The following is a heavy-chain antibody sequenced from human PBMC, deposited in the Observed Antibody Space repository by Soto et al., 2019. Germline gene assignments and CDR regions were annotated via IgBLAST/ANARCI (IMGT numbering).Heavy chain of an antibody. CDR2: IYYSGST. CDR3: ARGYYYDSSGKTNFDY. CDR1: GGSIISSSYY. J-gene: IGHJ4*02. V-gene: IGHV4-39*01. D-gene: IGHD3-22*01. Sequence: SETLSLTCTVSGGSIISSSYYWGWIRQPPGKGLEWIGSIYYSGSTYYNPSLKSRVTISVDTSKNQFSLKLSSVTAADTAVYYCARGYYYDSSGKTNFDYWGQGTLVTVSS.